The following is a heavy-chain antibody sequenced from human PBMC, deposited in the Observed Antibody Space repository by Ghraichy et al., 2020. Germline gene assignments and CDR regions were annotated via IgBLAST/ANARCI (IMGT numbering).Heavy chain of an antibody. CDR1: GGSISDSTYY. Sequence: ESLNISCTVSGGSISDSTYYWGWIRQPPGKGLEWIGSIFYTGGTYYNSSLKSRVTVSVDTSKNVFSLKLNSVTASDTAYYYCARHAHYNSGWAGGFDPWGQGTLVTVSS. CDR2: IFYTGGT. CDR3: ARHAHYNSGWAGGFDP. J-gene: IGHJ5*02. D-gene: IGHD5-12*01. V-gene: IGHV4-39*01.